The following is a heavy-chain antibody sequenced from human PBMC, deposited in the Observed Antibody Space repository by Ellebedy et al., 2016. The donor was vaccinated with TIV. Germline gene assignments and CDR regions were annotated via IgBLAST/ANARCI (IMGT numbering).Heavy chain of an antibody. D-gene: IGHD6-13*01. CDR3: SRDGYTSSHFWNY. Sequence: GGSLRLXCAASGFTLTNYWMTWLRQAPGKGLEWVANVKPDGSERYYVDSVKGRFTISRDNAKNSLYLQLNSLRADDTAVYYCSRDGYTSSHFWNYWGQGTLVTVSS. CDR2: VKPDGSER. J-gene: IGHJ4*02. CDR1: GFTLTNYW. V-gene: IGHV3-7*01.